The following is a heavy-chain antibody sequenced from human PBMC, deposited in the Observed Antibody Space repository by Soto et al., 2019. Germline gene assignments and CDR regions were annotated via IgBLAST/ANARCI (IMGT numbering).Heavy chain of an antibody. J-gene: IGHJ6*03. V-gene: IGHV4-59*01. CDR3: ARRANTCSGGSCHRKPSFHYYYYYYMDV. CDR2: IYYSGST. CDR1: GGSISSYY. D-gene: IGHD2-15*01. Sequence: SETLSLTCTVSGGSISSYYWSWIRQPPGKGLEWIGYIYYSGSTNYNPSLKSRVTISVDTSKNQFSLKLSSVTAAETAVYYCARRANTCSGGSCHRKPSFHYYYYYYMDVWGKGTTVTVSS.